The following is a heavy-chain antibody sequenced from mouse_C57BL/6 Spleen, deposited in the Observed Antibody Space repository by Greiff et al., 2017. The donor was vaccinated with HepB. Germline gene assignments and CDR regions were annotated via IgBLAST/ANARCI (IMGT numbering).Heavy chain of an antibody. CDR2: IYPGGGYT. J-gene: IGHJ2*01. CDR3: ARSHYDYEGFDY. CDR1: GYTFTNYW. Sequence: VQLQQSGAELVRPGPSVKMSCKASGYTFTNYWIGWAKQRPGHGLEWIGDIYPGGGYTNYNEKFKGKATLTADKSSSTAYMQFSSLTSEDSAIYYCARSHYDYEGFDYWGQGTTLTVSS. V-gene: IGHV1-63*01. D-gene: IGHD2-4*01.